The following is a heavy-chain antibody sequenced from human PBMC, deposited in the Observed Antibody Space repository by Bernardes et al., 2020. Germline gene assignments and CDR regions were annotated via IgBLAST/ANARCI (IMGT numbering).Heavy chain of an antibody. CDR3: ASLCGSSTSCYDYGMDV. Sequence: ASVKVSCKASGYTFTSYGISWVRQAPGQGLEWMGWISAYNGNTNYAQKLQGRVTMTTDTSTSTAYMELRILRSDDTAVYYCASLCGSSTSCYDYGMDVWGQGTTVTVSS. CDR2: ISAYNGNT. J-gene: IGHJ6*02. CDR1: GYTFTSYG. V-gene: IGHV1-18*01. D-gene: IGHD2-2*01.